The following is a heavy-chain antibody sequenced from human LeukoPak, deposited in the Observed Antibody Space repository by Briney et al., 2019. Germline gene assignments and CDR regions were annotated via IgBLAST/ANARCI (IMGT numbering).Heavy chain of an antibody. CDR2: IYTTGST. D-gene: IGHD5/OR15-5a*01. CDR1: GGSISSNNYY. J-gene: IGHJ4*02. Sequence: KTSETLSLTCSVSGGSISSNNYYWGWIRQPPGKGLEWIGNIYTTGSTYYSPSLERRVIISLDTSKNQFSLTLTSVTAADTAVYYCAKGNPFYDYWGQGTLVTVSS. V-gene: IGHV4-39*07. CDR3: AKGNPFYDY.